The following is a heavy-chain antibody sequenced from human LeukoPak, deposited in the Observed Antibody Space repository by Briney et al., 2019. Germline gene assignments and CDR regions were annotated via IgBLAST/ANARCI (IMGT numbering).Heavy chain of an antibody. D-gene: IGHD2-15*01. J-gene: IGHJ4*02. V-gene: IGHV3-33*01. CDR1: GFTLSSYG. CDR2: IWYDGSNK. Sequence: GGSLRLSCAASGFTLSSYGMHWVRQAPGKGLEWVAVIWYDGSNKYYADSVKGRFTISRDNSKNTLYLQMNSLRAEDTAAYYCAGGKDTFDYWGQGTLVTVSS. CDR3: AGGKDTFDY.